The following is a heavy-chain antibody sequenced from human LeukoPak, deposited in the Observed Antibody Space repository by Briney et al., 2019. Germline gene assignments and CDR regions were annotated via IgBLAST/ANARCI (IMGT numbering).Heavy chain of an antibody. V-gene: IGHV3-23*01. CDR2: ISHSGGST. J-gene: IGHJ4*02. CDR1: GFTFSNYV. CDR3: ARRTYSTDQYYFDY. Sequence: GGSLRLSCAASGFTFSNYVMSWVRQAPGKGLEWVSVISHSGGSTYYADSVKGRFTISRDNSKNTLYLQMSSLRADDTAVYYSARRTYSTDQYYFDYWGPGTLVTVSS. D-gene: IGHD1-26*01.